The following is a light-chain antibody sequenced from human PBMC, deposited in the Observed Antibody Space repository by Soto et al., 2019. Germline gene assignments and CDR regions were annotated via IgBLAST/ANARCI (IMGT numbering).Light chain of an antibody. J-gene: IGKJ1*01. CDR1: QGISTY. CDR3: QQHNGYSWT. Sequence: FPSSLSASVGDSVSITCRASQGISTYLNWYQQKPGKAPKLLIYAASSLQSGVPSRFSGSGSGTEFTLTISSLQPDDFATYFCQQHNGYSWTFGQGTKVDIK. CDR2: AAS. V-gene: IGKV1-17*01.